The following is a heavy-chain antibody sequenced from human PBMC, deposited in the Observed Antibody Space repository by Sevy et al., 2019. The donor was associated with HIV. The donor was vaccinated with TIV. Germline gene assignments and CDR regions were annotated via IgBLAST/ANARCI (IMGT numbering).Heavy chain of an antibody. Sequence: ASVKVSCRASGYTFTSYGISWVRQAPGQGLEWMGWISAYNGNTNYAQKLQGRVTMTTDTSTSTAYIELRSLRSDDTAVYYCARARRSGYCSSTSCPPNNFDYGGQGTLVTVSS. V-gene: IGHV1-18*01. CDR2: ISAYNGNT. CDR3: ARARRSGYCSSTSCPPNNFDY. D-gene: IGHD2-2*01. CDR1: GYTFTSYG. J-gene: IGHJ4*02.